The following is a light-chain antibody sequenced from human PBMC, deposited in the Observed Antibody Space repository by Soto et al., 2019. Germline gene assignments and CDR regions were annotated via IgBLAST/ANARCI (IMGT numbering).Light chain of an antibody. CDR3: ASYDSSLSGPD. V-gene: IGLV1-40*01. CDR2: GNS. Sequence: QSVLTQPPSVSGAPGQRVTISCTGSSSNIGAGYDVHWYQQLPGTAPKLLIYGNSNRPSGVPDRFSGSKSGTSASLAITGLQAEVEADYYSASYDSSLSGPDVGTGSEVTVL. J-gene: IGLJ1*01. CDR1: SSNIGAGYD.